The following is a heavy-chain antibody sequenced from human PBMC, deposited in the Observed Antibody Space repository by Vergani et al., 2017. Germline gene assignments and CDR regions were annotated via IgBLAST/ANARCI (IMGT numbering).Heavy chain of an antibody. CDR1: GFTFSSYW. CDR3: AMWILWFGESRAYYYYGMDV. V-gene: IGHV3-7*02. D-gene: IGHD3-10*01. J-gene: IGHJ6*02. Sequence: EVQLVESGGGLVQPGGSLRLSCAASGFTFSSYWMRWVRQAPGKGLEWVANIKQDGSEQYYLDSVKGRFTISRDNAKNSLYLQMNSLRAEDTAVYYCAMWILWFGESRAYYYYGMDVWGQGTTVTVSS. CDR2: IKQDGSEQ.